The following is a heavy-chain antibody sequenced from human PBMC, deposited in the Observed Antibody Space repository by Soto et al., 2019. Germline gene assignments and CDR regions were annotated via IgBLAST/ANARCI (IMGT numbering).Heavy chain of an antibody. D-gene: IGHD3-3*01. CDR2: MNPKTGST. CDR1: GYTFTSYD. J-gene: IGHJ3*02. CDR3: ATYYDFSSGYSHSREDASDI. V-gene: IGHV1-8*01. Sequence: QVQLVQSGAEVKKPGASVKVSCKASGYTFTSYDINWVRQATGQGLEWMGWMNPKTGSTGYAQKFQGRVTMTRNTSINTAYMELSSLRSEDTAVYYCATYYDFSSGYSHSREDASDIWAQGTLVTVSS.